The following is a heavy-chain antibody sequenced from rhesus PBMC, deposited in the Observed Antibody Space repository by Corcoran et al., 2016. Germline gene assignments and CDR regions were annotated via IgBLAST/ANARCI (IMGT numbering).Heavy chain of an antibody. CDR2: ISNTGKTI. J-gene: IGHJ1*01. D-gene: IGHD2-21*01. CDR1: GFTFSSYD. Sequence: EVQLVESGGGLVQPGGSLRLSCAASGFTFSSYDMSWVRQALGKGLEWVSSISNTGKTIYYADSVKGRFTISRDNAKNSLSLQMNSLKTEDTAVYYCTRDLPPKYCTGSGCYSREYFEFWGQGALVTVSS. CDR3: TRDLPPKYCTGSGCYSREYFEF. V-gene: IGHV3S4*01.